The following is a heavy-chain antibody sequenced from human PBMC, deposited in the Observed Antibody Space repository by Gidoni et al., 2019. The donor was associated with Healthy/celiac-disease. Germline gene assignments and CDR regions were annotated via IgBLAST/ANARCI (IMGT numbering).Heavy chain of an antibody. D-gene: IGHD3-16*01. CDR2: IIPIFGTA. CDR3: ARGEIDGYAGGA. V-gene: IGHV1-69*01. J-gene: IGHJ5*02. CDR1: GGTFSSYA. Sequence: GGTFSSYAISWVRQAPGQGLEWMGGIIPIFGTANYAQKFQGRVTITADESTSTAYMELSSLRSEDTAVYYCARGEIDGYAGGAWGQGTLVTVSS.